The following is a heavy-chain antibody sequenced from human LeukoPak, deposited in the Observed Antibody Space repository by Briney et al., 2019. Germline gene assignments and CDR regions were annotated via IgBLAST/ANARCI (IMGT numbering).Heavy chain of an antibody. CDR1: GFTFSSYG. CDR2: IYYDGRNK. D-gene: IGHD3-10*01. V-gene: IGHV3-30*18. J-gene: IGHJ6*02. CDR3: AKALPITMVRGVMNYYYGMDV. Sequence: VGSLRLSCAASGFTFSSYGMHWVRQAPGKGLEWVAVIYYDGRNKYYADSVKGRFTISRDNSKNTLYLQMNSLRAEDTAVYYCAKALPITMVRGVMNYYYGMDVWGQGTTVTVS.